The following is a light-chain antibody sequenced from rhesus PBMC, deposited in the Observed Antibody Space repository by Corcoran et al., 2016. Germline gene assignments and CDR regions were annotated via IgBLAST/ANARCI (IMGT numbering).Light chain of an antibody. Sequence: DIQMTQSPSSLSASVGDRATITCRASQGISDYLRWYQQKPGETPNRLIYAASTLESGVPSRFSGSGSGTDVTLTISNLQPEDFATYYCLQGYSSPLTFGGGTKVEIK. CDR3: LQGYSSPLT. V-gene: IGKV1-36*02. J-gene: IGKJ4*01. CDR2: AAS. CDR1: QGISDY.